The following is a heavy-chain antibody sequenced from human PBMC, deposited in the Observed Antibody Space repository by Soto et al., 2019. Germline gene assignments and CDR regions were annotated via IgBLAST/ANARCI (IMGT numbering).Heavy chain of an antibody. D-gene: IGHD3-22*01. CDR3: ARGLIYDSSGYYFDY. CDR2: LSAYNGNT. J-gene: IGHJ4*02. Sequence: SGKVSCKASGCTFASYGISLVRQAPGQGLEWMGWLSAYNGNTNYAQKLQGRVTMTSDTSTSTGYMERSSLRSEDTAVYYCARGLIYDSSGYYFDYWGQGTLVTVSS. CDR1: GCTFASYG. V-gene: IGHV1-18*01.